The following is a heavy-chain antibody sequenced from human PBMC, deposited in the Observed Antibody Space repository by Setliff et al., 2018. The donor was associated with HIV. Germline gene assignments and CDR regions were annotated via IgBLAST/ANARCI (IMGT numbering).Heavy chain of an antibody. Sequence: ASVKVSCKASGYTFTSYAIHWVRQAPGQSLEWMGWINAGCGNTKYSQKFQGRVTITTDESTSTAYMELSSLRSEDTAVYYCARSQYDILTGYYIIGFDYWGQGTLVTVSS. CDR3: ARSQYDILTGYYIIGFDY. V-gene: IGHV1-3*01. CDR1: GYTFTSYA. CDR2: INAGCGNT. J-gene: IGHJ4*02. D-gene: IGHD3-9*01.